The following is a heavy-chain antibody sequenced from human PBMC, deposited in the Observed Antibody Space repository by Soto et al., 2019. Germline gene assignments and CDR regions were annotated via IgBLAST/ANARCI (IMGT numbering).Heavy chain of an antibody. J-gene: IGHJ4*02. CDR2: INPNSGGT. CDR1: GYTFTGYY. D-gene: IGHD6-6*01. V-gene: IGHV1-2*04. Sequence: ASVKVSCKASGYTFTGYYMHWVRQAPGQGLEWMGWINPNSGGTNYAQKFQGWVTMTRDTSISTAYMELSRLRSDDTAVYYCARDGTADRLPYYFDYWGQGTLVTVSS. CDR3: ARDGTADRLPYYFDY.